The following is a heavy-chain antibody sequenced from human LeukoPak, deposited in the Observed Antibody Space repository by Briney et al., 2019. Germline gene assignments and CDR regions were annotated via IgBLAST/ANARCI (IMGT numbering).Heavy chain of an antibody. CDR3: ARDRDCSGGSCYGIDP. D-gene: IGHD2-15*01. V-gene: IGHV3-23*01. CDR2: ISGSGGST. J-gene: IGHJ5*02. Sequence: GGSLRLSCAASGFTFSSYAMSWVRQAPGKGLEWVSAISGSGGSTYYADSVKGRFTISRDNSKNTLYLQMNSLRAEDTAVYYCARDRDCSGGSCYGIDPWGQGTLVTVSS. CDR1: GFTFSSYA.